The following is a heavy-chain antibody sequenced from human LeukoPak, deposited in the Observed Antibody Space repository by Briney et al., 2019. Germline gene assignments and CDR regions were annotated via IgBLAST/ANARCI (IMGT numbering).Heavy chain of an antibody. D-gene: IGHD3-22*01. J-gene: IGHJ3*02. Sequence: ASVKVSCKASGYTFTSYGISWARQAPGQGLEWMGWISAYNGNTNYAQKLQGRVTMTTDTSTSTAYMELRSLRSDDTAVYYCARDRDSSGHWAFDIWGQGTMVTVSS. CDR1: GYTFTSYG. CDR3: ARDRDSSGHWAFDI. V-gene: IGHV1-18*01. CDR2: ISAYNGNT.